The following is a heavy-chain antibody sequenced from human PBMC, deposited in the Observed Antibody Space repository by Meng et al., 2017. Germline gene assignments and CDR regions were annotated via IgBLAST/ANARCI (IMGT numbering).Heavy chain of an antibody. CDR2: IYHSGST. CDR3: ARDHFRYCSGGSCYSLPHNKYNWFDP. D-gene: IGHD2-15*01. V-gene: IGHV4-39*07. CDR1: GASISSNGCY. Sequence: SETLSLTCTVSGASISSNGCYWGWIRQPPGKGLEWIGSIYHSGSTYYNPSLKSRVTISVDTSKNQFSLKLSSVTAADTAVYYCARDHFRYCSGGSCYSLPHNKYNWFDPWGQGTLVTVSS. J-gene: IGHJ5*02.